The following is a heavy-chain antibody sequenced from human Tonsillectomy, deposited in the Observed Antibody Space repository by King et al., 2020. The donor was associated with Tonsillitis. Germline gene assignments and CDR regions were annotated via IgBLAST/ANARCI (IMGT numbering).Heavy chain of an antibody. J-gene: IGHJ4*02. CDR1: GFTVSSNY. D-gene: IGHD3-10*01. CDR3: ARWLKGFDY. Sequence: EVQLVESGGGLVQPGGSLRLSCAASGFTVSSNYMSWVRQAPGKGLEWVSLIYSGGSTYYADSVKGRFTISRHNAENTLFLQMNSLRAEDTAVYYCARWLKGFDYWGQGTLVTVSS. V-gene: IGHV3-53*04. CDR2: IYSGGST.